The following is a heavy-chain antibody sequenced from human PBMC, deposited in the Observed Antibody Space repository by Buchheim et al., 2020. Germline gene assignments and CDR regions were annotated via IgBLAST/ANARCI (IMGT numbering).Heavy chain of an antibody. CDR1: GGTFSSYA. CDR2: IIPIFGTA. Sequence: QVQLVQSGAEVKKPGSSVKVSCKASGGTFSSYAISWVRQAPGQGLEWMGGIIPIFGTANYAQKFQGRVTITADESTSPASMELSSLRSDDTAVYYSASDYGFTPYSSSWTGLGSWGQGTL. D-gene: IGHD6-13*01. V-gene: IGHV1-69*01. CDR3: ASDYGFTPYSSSWTGLGS. J-gene: IGHJ4*02.